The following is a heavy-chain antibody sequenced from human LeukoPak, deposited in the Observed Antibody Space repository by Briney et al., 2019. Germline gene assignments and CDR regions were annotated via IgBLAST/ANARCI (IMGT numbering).Heavy chain of an antibody. CDR2: IYSGGST. Sequence: GGSLRLSCAASGFTVSSNYMSWVRQAPGKGLEWVSVIYSGGSTYYAGSVKGRFTISRDNSKNTLYLQMNSLRAEDTAVYYCARDGYCSSTSCLSPGAFDIWGQGTMVTVSS. J-gene: IGHJ3*02. V-gene: IGHV3-66*01. D-gene: IGHD2-2*03. CDR1: GFTVSSNY. CDR3: ARDGYCSSTSCLSPGAFDI.